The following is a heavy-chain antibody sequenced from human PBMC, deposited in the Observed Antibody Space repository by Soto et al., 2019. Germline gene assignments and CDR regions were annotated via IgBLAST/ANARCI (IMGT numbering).Heavy chain of an antibody. CDR2: IYPGDSDT. V-gene: IGHV5-51*01. D-gene: IGHD5-12*01. Sequence: GESLKISCKGSGYSCSNYWIGWVRQMPGKGLEWMGIIYPGDSDTRYSPSFQGQVTISADKSISTAYRQWRSLKASDTARDYWSKTDGYKGVDCWGQGPLVTVSS. CDR1: GYSCSNYW. CDR3: SKTDGYKGVDC. J-gene: IGHJ4*02.